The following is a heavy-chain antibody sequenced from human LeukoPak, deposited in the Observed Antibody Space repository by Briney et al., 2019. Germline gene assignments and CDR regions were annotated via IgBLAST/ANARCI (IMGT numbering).Heavy chain of an antibody. Sequence: PGRSLRLSCAASGFTFNSYGMPWVRQAPGKGLEWVAFIWYGGSSKYYADSVKGRFTISRDNSENTLYLQMNSLRAEDSAEYYCVNLCTYPFYYGRESHLDYWGRGTLVTVSS. CDR1: GFTFNSYG. D-gene: IGHD3-10*01. J-gene: IGHJ4*02. CDR2: IWYGGSSK. V-gene: IGHV3-33*01. CDR3: VNLCTYPFYYGRESHLDY.